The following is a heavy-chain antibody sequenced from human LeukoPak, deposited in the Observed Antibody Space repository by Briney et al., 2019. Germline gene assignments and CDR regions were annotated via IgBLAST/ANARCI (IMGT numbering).Heavy chain of an antibody. CDR3: VKERSSPFDF. J-gene: IGHJ4*02. V-gene: IGHV3-23*01. CDR1: GFNFSNYA. CDR2: LTASGVTT. Sequence: GGSLRLSCAASGFNFSNYAMSWVRQAPGKGLEWVSSLTASGVTTYYADSVKGRFTISRDNSKNTLYLQMNSLRAGDTAFYRCVKERSSPFDFWGQGTLVTVSS.